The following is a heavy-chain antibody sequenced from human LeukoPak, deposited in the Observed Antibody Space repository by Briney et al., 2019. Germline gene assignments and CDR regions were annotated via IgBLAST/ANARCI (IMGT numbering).Heavy chain of an antibody. CDR3: ARSRGSGSYFES. CDR2: ISYSGST. V-gene: IGHV4-59*01. CDR1: GRSINGYY. J-gene: IGHJ4*02. D-gene: IGHD3-10*01. Sequence: SETLSLTCAVSGRSINGYYWSWIRQSPGKGLAWIGYISYSGSTNYNPSFKSRVTISVDTSKNEFSLKPRSVTAADTAVYYCARSRGSGSYFESWGQGTLVTVSS.